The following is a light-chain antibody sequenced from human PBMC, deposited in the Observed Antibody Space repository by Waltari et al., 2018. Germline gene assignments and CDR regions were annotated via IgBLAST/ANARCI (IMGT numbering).Light chain of an antibody. J-gene: IGKJ2*01. CDR1: QSLLHSDGYAY. V-gene: IGKV2-28*01. CDR2: LSF. CDR3: MQALQTPYT. Sequence: DIVMTQFPVSLPVTPGEPASIPCRSTQSLLHSDGYAYVDWYLQKPGQSPQLLIYLSFNRASGVPDRFSGSGSGTDFTLKISRVEAEDVGVYYCMQALQTPYTFGQGTKLEIK.